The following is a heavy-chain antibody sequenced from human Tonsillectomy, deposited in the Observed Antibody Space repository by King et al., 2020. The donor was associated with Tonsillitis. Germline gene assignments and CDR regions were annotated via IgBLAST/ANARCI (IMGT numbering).Heavy chain of an antibody. V-gene: IGHV3-49*04. Sequence: VQLVESGGGLVQPGRSLRLSCTTSGFIFGDYAMSWVRQAPGKGLEWVGFIRSKAYLGTTEYAASVKDRFTISRDDSKSIAYLQMNSLKTEDTAVYFCTREKVLYAIKDYYYYYYMDVWGKGTTVTVSS. D-gene: IGHD2-8*02. CDR3: TREKVLYAIKDYYYYYYMDV. CDR2: IRSKAYLGTT. CDR1: GFIFGDYA. J-gene: IGHJ6*03.